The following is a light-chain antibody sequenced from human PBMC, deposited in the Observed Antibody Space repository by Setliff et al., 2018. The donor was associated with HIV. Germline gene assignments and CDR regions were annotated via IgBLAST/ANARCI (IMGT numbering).Light chain of an antibody. J-gene: IGLJ1*01. CDR2: EVN. CDR3: SSYAGSNKGV. CDR1: SSDVGAYNY. Sequence: QSALTQPPSASGSPGQSVTISCTGTSSDVGAYNYVSWYQQHPGKAPKLMIYEVNKRPSGVPDRFSGSKSGNTASLTVSGLQAEDEADYYCSSYAGSNKGVVGTGTKVT. V-gene: IGLV2-8*01.